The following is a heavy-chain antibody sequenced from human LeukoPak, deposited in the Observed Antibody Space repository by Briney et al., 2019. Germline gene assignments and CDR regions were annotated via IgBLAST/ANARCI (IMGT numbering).Heavy chain of an antibody. V-gene: IGHV3-48*04. CDR2: ISSSSSTI. CDR1: GFTFSSYS. CDR3: ANTETTHYYDSSGSSEYFQH. D-gene: IGHD3-22*01. Sequence: TGGSLRLSCAASGFTFSSYSMNWVRQAPGKGLEWVSYISSSSSTIYYADSVKGRFTISRDNAKNTLYLQMNSLRAEDTAVYYCANTETTHYYDSSGSSEYFQHWGQGTLVTVSS. J-gene: IGHJ1*01.